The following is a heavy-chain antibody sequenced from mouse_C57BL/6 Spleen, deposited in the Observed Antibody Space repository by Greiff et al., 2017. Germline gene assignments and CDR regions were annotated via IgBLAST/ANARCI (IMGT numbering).Heavy chain of an antibody. CDR1: GYTFTSYW. Sequence: QVQLQQPGAELVMPGASVKLSCKASGYTFTSYWMHWVKPRPGQGLEWIGEIDPSDSYTNSNQKFKGKSTLTVDKSSSTAYMQLSSLTSEDSAVYYCARRGYDYDGGYAMDYGGPGTSVTVSS. CDR2: IDPSDSYT. V-gene: IGHV1-69*01. J-gene: IGHJ4*01. D-gene: IGHD2-4*01. CDR3: ARRGYDYDGGYAMDY.